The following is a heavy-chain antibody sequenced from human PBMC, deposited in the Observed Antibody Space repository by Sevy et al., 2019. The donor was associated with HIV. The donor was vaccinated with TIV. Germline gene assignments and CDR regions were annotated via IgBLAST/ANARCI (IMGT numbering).Heavy chain of an antibody. Sequence: GGFLRLSCAASGFTFSKYSMSWIRQTQGKGLEWVSTFSFGCGKINYADTVKGRFTISRDDSRNTFYLQMNSRRAEDTAIYYCAREGCTKPHDYWGQGTVVTVSS. CDR1: GFTFSKYS. J-gene: IGHJ4*02. CDR3: AREGCTKPHDY. D-gene: IGHD2-8*01. V-gene: IGHV3-23*01. CDR2: FSFGCGKI.